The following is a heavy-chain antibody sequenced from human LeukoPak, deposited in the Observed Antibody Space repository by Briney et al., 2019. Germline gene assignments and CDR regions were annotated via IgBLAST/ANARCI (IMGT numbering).Heavy chain of an antibody. CDR1: GYTFTSYY. CDR3: ASSLAAAGSSFDY. Sequence: RDSVKVSCKASGYTFTSYYMHWVRQAPGQGLEWMGIINPSGGSTSYAQKFQGRVTMTRDMSTSTVYMELSSLRSEDTAVYYCASSLAAAGSSFDYWGQGTLVTVSS. J-gene: IGHJ4*02. D-gene: IGHD6-13*01. CDR2: INPSGGST. V-gene: IGHV1-46*01.